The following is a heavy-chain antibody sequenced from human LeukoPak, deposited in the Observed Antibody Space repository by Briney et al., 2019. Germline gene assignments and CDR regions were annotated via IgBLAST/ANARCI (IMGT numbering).Heavy chain of an antibody. D-gene: IGHD3-9*01. CDR3: ARGVRYFDWLQPMDV. CDR2: IIPIFGTA. V-gene: IGHV1-69*05. CDR1: GGTFSSYA. Sequence: ASAKVSCKASGGTFSSYAISWVRQAPGQGLEWMGGIIPIFGTANYAQKFQGRVTITTDESTSTAYMELSSLRSEDTAVYYCARGVRYFDWLQPMDVWGKGTTVTVSS. J-gene: IGHJ6*03.